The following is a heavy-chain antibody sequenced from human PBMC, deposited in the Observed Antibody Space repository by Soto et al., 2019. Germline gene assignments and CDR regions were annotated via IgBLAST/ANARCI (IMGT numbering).Heavy chain of an antibody. CDR1: GGSISTYY. CDR2: VSYSGSA. V-gene: IGHV4-59*08. J-gene: IGHJ4*02. Sequence: SETLSLTCTVSGGSISTYYMSWIRQPPGKGLEWIGYVSYSGSANYNPSLKSRVTISIDMSKNQFSLKLSSVTAADTAVYYCATSGYCTSTSCYSFDYWGQGTLVTVSS. D-gene: IGHD2-2*01. CDR3: ATSGYCTSTSCYSFDY.